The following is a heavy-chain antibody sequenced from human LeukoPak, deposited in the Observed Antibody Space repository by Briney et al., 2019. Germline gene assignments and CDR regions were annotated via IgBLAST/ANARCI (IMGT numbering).Heavy chain of an antibody. Sequence: GGSLRLSCSVSGFTFSTYVMHWVRQAPGKGLEYVSAISSNGDNTYYADSVKGRFTISRDNSKNTLYLQMSSLRADDTAVYYCVRGTGYRGKGPLVTVSS. V-gene: IGHV3-64D*06. J-gene: IGHJ4*02. CDR3: VRGTGY. CDR2: ISSNGDNT. CDR1: GFTFSTYV.